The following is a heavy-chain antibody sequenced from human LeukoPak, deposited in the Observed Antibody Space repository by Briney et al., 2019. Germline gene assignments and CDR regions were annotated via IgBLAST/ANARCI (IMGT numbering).Heavy chain of an antibody. D-gene: IGHD3-22*01. CDR2: IYTGGST. Sequence: PPQTLCLTCTVSVVSLSSGSYYWSWIRQPAGKGLEWIGRIYTGGSTNYNPSLKRRVTISVDTSKNQFSLKLSSVTAAETAVYYCASSYYDSSVPDAFDIWGQGTMVTVSS. V-gene: IGHV4-61*02. J-gene: IGHJ3*02. CDR3: ASSYYDSSVPDAFDI. CDR1: VVSLSSGSYY.